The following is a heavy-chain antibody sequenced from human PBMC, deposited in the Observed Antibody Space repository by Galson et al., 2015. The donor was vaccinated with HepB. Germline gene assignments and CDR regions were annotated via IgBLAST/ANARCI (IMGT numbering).Heavy chain of an antibody. D-gene: IGHD6-13*01. CDR1: GFTVSSNY. CDR3: AREGVWSSSPMDV. J-gene: IGHJ6*02. V-gene: IGHV3-66*01. CDR2: IYSGGST. Sequence: SLRLSCAASGFTVSSNYMSWVRQAPGKGLEWVSVIYSGGSTYYADSVKGRFTISRDNSKNTLYLQMNSLRAEDTAVYYCAREGVWSSSPMDVWGQGTTVTVSS.